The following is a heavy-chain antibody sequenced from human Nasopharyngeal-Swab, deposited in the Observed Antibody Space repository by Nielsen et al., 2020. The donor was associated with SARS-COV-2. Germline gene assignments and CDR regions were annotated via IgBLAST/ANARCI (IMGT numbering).Heavy chain of an antibody. V-gene: IGHV3-74*01. D-gene: IGHD5-12*01. CDR3: ANGGGYSGHGTFDY. CDR2: INSDGSST. J-gene: IGHJ4*02. Sequence: GESLKISCAASGFTFSSYWMHWVRQAPGKGLVWVSRINSDGSSTSYADSVKGRFTISRDNAKNTLYLQMNSLRTEDTALYYCANGGGYSGHGTFDYWGQGTLVTVSS. CDR1: GFTFSSYW.